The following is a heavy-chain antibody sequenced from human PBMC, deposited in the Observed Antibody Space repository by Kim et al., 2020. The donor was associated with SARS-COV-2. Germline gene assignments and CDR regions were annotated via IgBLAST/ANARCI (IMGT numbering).Heavy chain of an antibody. CDR2: IWYDGSNK. Sequence: GGSLRLSCAASGFTFSSYGMHWVRQAPGKGLEWVAVIWYDGSNKYYADSVKGRFTISRDNSKKTLYLQMNSLRAEDTAVYYCAKHPYCSSTSCRDYWGQGTLVTVSS. CDR1: GFTFSSYG. V-gene: IGHV3-33*06. CDR3: AKHPYCSSTSCRDY. D-gene: IGHD2-2*01. J-gene: IGHJ4*02.